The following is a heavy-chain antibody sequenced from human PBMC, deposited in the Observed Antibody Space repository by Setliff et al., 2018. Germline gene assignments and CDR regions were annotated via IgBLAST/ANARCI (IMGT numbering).Heavy chain of an antibody. CDR2: IYTSGST. CDR3: ARARKTFGIAAAGRGWFDP. D-gene: IGHD6-13*01. J-gene: IGHJ5*02. V-gene: IGHV4-4*07. CDR1: GGSISNYY. Sequence: SETLSLTCTVSGGSISNYYWTWIRQPAGKGLEWIGHIYTSGSTNYNPSLKTRATISVDTSKNQFSLKLSSVTAADTAVYYCARARKTFGIAAAGRGWFDPWGQGTLVTVSS.